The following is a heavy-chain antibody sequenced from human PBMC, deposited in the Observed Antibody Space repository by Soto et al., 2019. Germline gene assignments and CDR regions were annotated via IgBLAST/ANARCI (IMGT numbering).Heavy chain of an antibody. CDR3: ARDDVLCDGGRCYGIPLDV. CDR1: GFTVSSKY. D-gene: IGHD2-15*01. Sequence: EVQLVESGGGLVQPGGSLRLSCAASGFTVSSKYMTWVRQAPGKGLEWVSLIQSGGTTYYADSVKGRFTISRDTSENTLHLQMDSLRVEDTAVYCCARDDVLCDGGRCYGIPLDVWGKGTRVTVSS. J-gene: IGHJ6*04. V-gene: IGHV3-66*01. CDR2: IQSGGTT.